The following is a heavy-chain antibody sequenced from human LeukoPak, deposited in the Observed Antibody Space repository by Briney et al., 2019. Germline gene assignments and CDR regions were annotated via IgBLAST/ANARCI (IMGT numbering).Heavy chain of an antibody. Sequence: KPGGSLRLSCAASGFTVSSNYMSWVRQAPGKGLEWVSSISSSSSYIYYADSVKGRFTISRDNAKNSLYLQMNSLRAEDTAVYYCATTTTAYYYMDVWGKGTTVTVSS. J-gene: IGHJ6*03. V-gene: IGHV3-21*01. D-gene: IGHD4-11*01. CDR3: ATTTTAYYYMDV. CDR2: ISSSSSYI. CDR1: GFTVSSNY.